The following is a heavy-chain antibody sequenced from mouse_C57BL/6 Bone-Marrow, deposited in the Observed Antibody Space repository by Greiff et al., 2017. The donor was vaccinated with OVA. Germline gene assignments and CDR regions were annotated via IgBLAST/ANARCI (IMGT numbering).Heavy chain of an antibody. Sequence: VQLKESEGGLVQPGSSMKLSCTASGFTFSDYYMAWVRQVPEKGLEWVANINYDGSSTYYLDSLKSRFIISRDNAKNILYLQMSSLKSEDTATYYCAREDDYEYYFDYWGQGTTLTVSS. V-gene: IGHV5-16*01. D-gene: IGHD2-4*01. CDR3: AREDDYEYYFDY. CDR2: INYDGSST. CDR1: GFTFSDYY. J-gene: IGHJ2*01.